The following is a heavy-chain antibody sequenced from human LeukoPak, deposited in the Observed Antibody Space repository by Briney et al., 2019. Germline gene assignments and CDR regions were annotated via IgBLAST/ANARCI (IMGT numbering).Heavy chain of an antibody. Sequence: GGSLRLSCAASGFTFSSYAMSWVRQAPGKGLEWVSAISGSGGSTYYADSVKGRFTISRDNSKNTLYLQMNSLRAEDTALYYCAKDPIPYDSSGYYAGGDYWGQGTLVTVSS. CDR2: ISGSGGST. J-gene: IGHJ4*02. CDR3: AKDPIPYDSSGYYAGGDY. D-gene: IGHD3-22*01. CDR1: GFTFSSYA. V-gene: IGHV3-23*01.